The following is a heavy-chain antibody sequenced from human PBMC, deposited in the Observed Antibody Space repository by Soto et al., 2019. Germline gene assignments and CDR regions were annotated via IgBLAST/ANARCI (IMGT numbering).Heavy chain of an antibody. J-gene: IGHJ4*02. CDR2: IYWRGSSGYT. CDR3: ARLNWDVEH. V-gene: IGHV4-39*01. Sequence: QLQLQESGPGLLKPSETLSLTCNVSGGSLSSSGFYWGWIRQSPGTGLEWVGSIYWRGSSGYTYYPPSRKSRVTISADPSKSQISLKLTSVTVADTAVYYCARLNWDVEHWGQGTLVTVSS. D-gene: IGHD1-1*01. CDR1: GGSLSSSGFY.